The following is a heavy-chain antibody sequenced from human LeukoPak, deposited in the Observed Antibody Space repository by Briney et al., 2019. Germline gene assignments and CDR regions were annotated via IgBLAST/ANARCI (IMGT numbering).Heavy chain of an antibody. D-gene: IGHD6-13*01. CDR3: ARVGHIVAAGTYDW. Sequence: KPSETLSLTCTVSGASISSYYWSWIRQPPGKGLEWTGYISYSGSPNYNPSLKSRVTISADTSKNQFSLNLSSVTAADTAVYYCARVGHIVAAGTYDWWGQGTLVTVSS. CDR1: GASISSYY. CDR2: ISYSGSP. J-gene: IGHJ4*02. V-gene: IGHV4-59*08.